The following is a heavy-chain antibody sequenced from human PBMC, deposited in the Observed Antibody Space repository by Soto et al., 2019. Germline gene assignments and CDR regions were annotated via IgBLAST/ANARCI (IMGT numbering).Heavy chain of an antibody. Sequence: QVQLVESGGGVVQPGRSLRLSCAASGFTFSSYGMHWVRQAPGNGLEWVAVIWYDGSNKYYADSVKGRFTISRDNSKNTLYRQMNRLRAEDTAVYYCSRGEEVGHFDYWGQGTLVTVSS. CDR1: GFTFSSYG. CDR3: SRGEEVGHFDY. J-gene: IGHJ4*02. V-gene: IGHV3-33*01. D-gene: IGHD1-26*01. CDR2: IWYDGSNK.